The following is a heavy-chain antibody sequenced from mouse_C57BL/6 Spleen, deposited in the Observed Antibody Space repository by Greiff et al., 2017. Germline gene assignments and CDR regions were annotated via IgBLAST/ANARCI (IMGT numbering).Heavy chain of an antibody. D-gene: IGHD3-2*02. J-gene: IGHJ2*01. CDR1: GYTFTSYW. V-gene: IGHV1-50*01. CDR3: ARSQELRLRWYFDY. CDR2: IDPSDSYT. Sequence: QVQLQQSGAELVKPGASVKLSCKASGYTFTSYWMQWVKQRPGQGLEWIGEIDPSDSYTNYNQKFKGKATLTVDTSASTAYMQLSSLTSEDSAVYYCARSQELRLRWYFDYWGQGTTLTGSS.